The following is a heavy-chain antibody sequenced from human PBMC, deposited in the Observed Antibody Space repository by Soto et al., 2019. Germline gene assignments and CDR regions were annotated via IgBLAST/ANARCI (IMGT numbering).Heavy chain of an antibody. Sequence: QVQIQQWGAGLLKPSETLSLTCAVYGGSFSGYAWSWIRQPPGRGLEWIGEIYHNGKSDYNPSLKSRVIISVDTSRIQLSLRLTSVIAADTAVYFCARGGYWRFDYWGQGALVTVSS. CDR3: ARGGYWRFDY. CDR1: GGSFSGYA. J-gene: IGHJ4*02. CDR2: IYHNGKS. D-gene: IGHD3-3*01. V-gene: IGHV4-34*01.